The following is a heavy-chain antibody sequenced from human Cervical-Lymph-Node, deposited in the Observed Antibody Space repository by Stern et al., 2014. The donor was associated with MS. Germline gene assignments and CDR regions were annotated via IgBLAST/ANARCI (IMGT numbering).Heavy chain of an antibody. D-gene: IGHD2-15*01. CDR2: ISYDGSKK. CDR3: ARDGGDY. J-gene: IGHJ4*02. Sequence: VHLVESGGGVVQPGRSLRLSCAVSGFSFSDSGMFWVRQAPGKGLAWVAVISYDGSKKYYAASVKGRFTISRDNSKNTLYLQVNSLSAEDTAVYYCARDGGDYWGQGTLVTVSS. V-gene: IGHV3-30*03. CDR1: GFSFSDSG.